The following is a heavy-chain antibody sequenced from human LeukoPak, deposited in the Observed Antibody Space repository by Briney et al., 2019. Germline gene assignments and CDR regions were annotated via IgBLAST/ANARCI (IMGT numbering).Heavy chain of an antibody. CDR1: GGSFSGYY. CDR2: INHSGST. CDR3: ARGARAAAVGN. V-gene: IGHV4-34*01. J-gene: IGHJ4*02. D-gene: IGHD6-13*01. Sequence: SETLSLTCAVYGGSFSGYYWSWIRQPPGKGLEWIGEINHSGSTNYNPSLKSRVTISVDTSKNQFSLKLSSVTAADMAVYYCARGARAAAVGNWGQGTLVTVSS.